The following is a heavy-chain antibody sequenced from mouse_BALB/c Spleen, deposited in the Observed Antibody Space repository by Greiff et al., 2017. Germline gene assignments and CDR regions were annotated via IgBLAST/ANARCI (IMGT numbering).Heavy chain of an antibody. CDR3: AYGVPMDY. V-gene: IGHV14-3*02. CDR1: GFNIKDTY. J-gene: IGHJ4*01. CDR2: IDPANGNT. Sequence: VHVKQSGAELVKPGASVKLSCTASGFNIKDTYMHWVKQRPEQGLEWIGRIDPANGNTKYDPKFQGKATITADTSSNTAYLQLSSLTSEDTAVYYCAYGVPMDYWGQGTSVTVSS. D-gene: IGHD1-1*01.